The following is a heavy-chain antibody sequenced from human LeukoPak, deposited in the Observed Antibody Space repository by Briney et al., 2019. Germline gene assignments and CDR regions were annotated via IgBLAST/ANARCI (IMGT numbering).Heavy chain of an antibody. D-gene: IGHD2-8*01. J-gene: IGHJ3*02. V-gene: IGHV4-59*01. Sequence: SETLCLTCTVSGGSISSYYWSWIRQPPGKGLEWFAYINYSSSTNYNASPRSRVTTSVESTKNKFSLKRSSVSAADTAVYYWARILGYCANGVCYTADAFDIWGQGTMVTVSS. CDR2: INYSSST. CDR1: GGSISSYY. CDR3: ARILGYCANGVCYTADAFDI.